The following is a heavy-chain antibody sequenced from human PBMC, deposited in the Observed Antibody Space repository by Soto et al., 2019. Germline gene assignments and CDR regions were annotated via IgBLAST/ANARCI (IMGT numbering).Heavy chain of an antibody. J-gene: IGHJ6*03. CDR2: IYSGGST. Sequence: GGSLRLSCAASGFTVSSNYMSWVRQAPGKGLEWVSVIYSGGSTYYADSVKGRFTISRDNSKNTLYLQMNSLRAEDTAVYYCARVQSSSSALYYYYYMDVWGKGTTVTVSS. CDR3: ARVQSSSSALYYYYYMDV. D-gene: IGHD6-6*01. V-gene: IGHV3-66*01. CDR1: GFTVSSNY.